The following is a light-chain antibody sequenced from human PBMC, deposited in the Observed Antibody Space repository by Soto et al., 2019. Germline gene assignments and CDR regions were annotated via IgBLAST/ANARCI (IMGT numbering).Light chain of an antibody. CDR1: QSVSSSY. Sequence: ELVLTQSPGTLSLSPGERATLSCRASQSVSSSYLAWYQQKPGQAPRLLIYGASSRATGIPDRFSGSGSGTDFTLTISRLEPEDFAVYYCQQYGSSRWTFGQGTKV. J-gene: IGKJ1*01. CDR3: QQYGSSRWT. CDR2: GAS. V-gene: IGKV3-20*01.